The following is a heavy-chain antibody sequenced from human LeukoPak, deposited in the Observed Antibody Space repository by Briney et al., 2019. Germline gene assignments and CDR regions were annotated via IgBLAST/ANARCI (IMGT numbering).Heavy chain of an antibody. CDR2: IYYSGST. CDR1: GGSISSGGYY. V-gene: IGHV4-31*03. J-gene: IGHJ6*02. D-gene: IGHD3-3*01. Sequence: PSETLSLTCTVSGGSISSGGYYWSWIRQHPGKGLEWIGYIYYSGSTYYNPSLKSRVTISVDTSKNQFSLKLSSVAAADTAVYYCARDRHGPIHYGMDVWGQGTTVTVSS. CDR3: ARDRHGPIHYGMDV.